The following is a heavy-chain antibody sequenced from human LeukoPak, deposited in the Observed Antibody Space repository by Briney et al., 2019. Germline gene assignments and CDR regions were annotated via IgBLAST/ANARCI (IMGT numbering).Heavy chain of an antibody. CDR1: GFTFSTYG. CDR3: ARDNTYCSGSRCYDRFDY. V-gene: IGHV3-33*01. D-gene: IGHD2-15*01. Sequence: LTGRSLRLSCAASGFTFSTYGMHWVRQAPGKGLEWVALIWYDESNKYYADSVRGRFTISRDNSNNTVYLQMNSLTAEDTAVYYCARDNTYCSGSRCYDRFDYWGQGTLVTVSS. J-gene: IGHJ4*02. CDR2: IWYDESNK.